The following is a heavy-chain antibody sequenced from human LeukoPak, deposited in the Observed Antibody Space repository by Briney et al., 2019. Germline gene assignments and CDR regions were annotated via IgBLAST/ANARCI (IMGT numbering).Heavy chain of an antibody. CDR2: IKFDGSLA. CDR3: VTGHYDSRMYFDL. V-gene: IGHV3-74*01. J-gene: IGHJ2*01. Sequence: GGSLRLSCGASGLTFNTNWIHWVRQAPGKGLVWVSQIKFDGSLASYADSVKGRFTISRDNTKNTLYLQMDSFGPEDTAVYYCVTGHYDSRMYFDLWGRGTLVIVSS. D-gene: IGHD3-22*01. CDR1: GLTFNTNW.